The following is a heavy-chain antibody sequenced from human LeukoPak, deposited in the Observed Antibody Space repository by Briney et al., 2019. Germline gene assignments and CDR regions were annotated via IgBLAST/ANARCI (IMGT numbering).Heavy chain of an antibody. D-gene: IGHD6-13*01. CDR1: GGSIGTYY. CDR3: ARRAGNSWFFDY. J-gene: IGHJ4*02. V-gene: IGHV4-4*07. CDR2: IYSSGSA. Sequence: SETLSLTCTVSGGSIGTYYWKWIRQPAGQGLEWIGHIYSSGSANYNPSLKSRVTMSVDTSKNQFSLRLTSVTAADTAVYYCARRAGNSWFFDYWGQGILVTVSS.